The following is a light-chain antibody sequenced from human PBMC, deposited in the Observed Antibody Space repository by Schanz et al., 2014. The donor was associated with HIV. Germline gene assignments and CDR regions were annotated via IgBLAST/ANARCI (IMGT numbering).Light chain of an antibody. CDR1: QSVTSSY. J-gene: IGKJ3*01. CDR2: GAS. Sequence: EIVLTQSPGTLSLSPGDRATLSCRASQSVTSSYLAWYQQKPGQAPRLLIYGASSRATGIPDRFSGSGSGTEFTLTISRLEPEDLAVYYCQQYGSSFGPGTKVEIK. V-gene: IGKV3-20*01. CDR3: QQYGSS.